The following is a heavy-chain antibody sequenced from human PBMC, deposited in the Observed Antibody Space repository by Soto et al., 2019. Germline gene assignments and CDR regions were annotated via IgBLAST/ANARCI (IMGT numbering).Heavy chain of an antibody. J-gene: IGHJ3*02. Sequence: ASGKVSCKASGYTFTSYGISWVRQAPGQGLEWMGWISAYNGNTNYAQRLQGRVTMTTDTSTSTAYMELRSLRSDDTAVYYCARDFDRVCDWSPPRAFDIWGQVTRGTFS. V-gene: IGHV1-18*04. CDR1: GYTFTSYG. D-gene: IGHD2-21*01. CDR3: ARDFDRVCDWSPPRAFDI. CDR2: ISAYNGNT.